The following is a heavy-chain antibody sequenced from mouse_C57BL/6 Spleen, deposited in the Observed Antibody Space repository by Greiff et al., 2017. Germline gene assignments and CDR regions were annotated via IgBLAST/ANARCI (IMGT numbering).Heavy chain of an antibody. CDR1: GFTFSSYG. CDR3: ARHRANWAFDY. Sequence: EVMLVESGGDLVKPGGSLKLSCAASGFTFSSYGMSWVRQTPDKRLEWVATISSGGSYTYYPDSVKGRFTISRDNAKNTLYLQMSSLTSEDTAMFYCARHRANWAFDYWGQGTTLTVSS. CDR2: ISSGGSYT. J-gene: IGHJ2*01. D-gene: IGHD4-1*01. V-gene: IGHV5-6*01.